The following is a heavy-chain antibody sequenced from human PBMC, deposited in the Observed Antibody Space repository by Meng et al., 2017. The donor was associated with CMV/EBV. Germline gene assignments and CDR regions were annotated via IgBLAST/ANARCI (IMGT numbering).Heavy chain of an antibody. Sequence: GESLKISCAASGFTFSSYAMHWVRQAPGKGLEWVAVISYDGSNKYYADSVKGRFTISRDNSKNTLYLQMNSLRAEDTAVYYCARRRGRHSGGGSYYFDYWGQGTPVTVSS. D-gene: IGHD4-23*01. CDR3: ARRRGRHSGGGSYYFDY. CDR1: GFTFSSYA. J-gene: IGHJ4*02. V-gene: IGHV3-30*04. CDR2: ISYDGSNK.